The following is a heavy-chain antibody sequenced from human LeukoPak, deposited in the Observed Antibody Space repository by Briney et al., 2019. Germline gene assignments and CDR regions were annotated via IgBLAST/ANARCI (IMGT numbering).Heavy chain of an antibody. V-gene: IGHV1-18*01. J-gene: IGHJ3*02. Sequence: ASVKVSCKASGYTFTSYGISWVRQAPGQGLEWMGWISAYNGNTNYAQKLQGRVTMTTDTSTSTAYMELRSLRSDDTAVYYCARSNVYVVIAPDAFDIWGQGTMVTVSS. CDR1: GYTFTSYG. CDR2: ISAYNGNT. CDR3: ARSNVYVVIAPDAFDI. D-gene: IGHD2-21*01.